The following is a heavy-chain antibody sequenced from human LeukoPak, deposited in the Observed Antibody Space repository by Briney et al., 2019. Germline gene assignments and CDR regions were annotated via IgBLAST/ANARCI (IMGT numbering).Heavy chain of an antibody. V-gene: IGHV3-23*01. D-gene: IGHD6-13*01. CDR3: AKDYGPKQLVFFDS. CDR2: ISENGGTT. J-gene: IGHJ4*02. CDR1: GFTFSSYG. Sequence: PGGSLRLSCAASGFTFSSYGLSWVRQAPWKGLEWVSGISENGGTTFYADSVKGRFTITRDNSKNTLYVQMNSLRGEDTAVYYCAKDYGPKQLVFFDSWGQGTLVTVSS.